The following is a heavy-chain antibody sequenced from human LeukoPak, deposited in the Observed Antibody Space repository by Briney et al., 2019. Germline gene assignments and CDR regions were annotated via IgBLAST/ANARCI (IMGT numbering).Heavy chain of an antibody. V-gene: IGHV3-21*01. CDR1: GFTFSSYS. CDR2: ISSSSSYI. Sequence: PGGSLRLSCAASGFTFSSYSMNWVRQAPGKGLEWVSSISSSSSYIYYADSVKGRFTISRDNAKNSLYLQINSLRAEDTAVYYCARDLGYSYGPGDYWGQGTLVTVSS. D-gene: IGHD5-18*01. CDR3: ARDLGYSYGPGDY. J-gene: IGHJ4*02.